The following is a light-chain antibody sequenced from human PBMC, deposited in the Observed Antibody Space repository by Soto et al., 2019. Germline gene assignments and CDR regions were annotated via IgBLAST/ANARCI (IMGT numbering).Light chain of an antibody. CDR1: PSVSGSN. V-gene: IGKV3-20*01. J-gene: IGKJ2*01. CDR3: QHYYSTPYT. Sequence: EIVLTQSPGTLSLSPGERATLSCRASPSVSGSNLAWYQQKPGQAPRLVIYGASSRATGIPDRFSGSGSGTDFTLTISRLEPEDFAVYYCQHYYSTPYTFGQGTKLEIK. CDR2: GAS.